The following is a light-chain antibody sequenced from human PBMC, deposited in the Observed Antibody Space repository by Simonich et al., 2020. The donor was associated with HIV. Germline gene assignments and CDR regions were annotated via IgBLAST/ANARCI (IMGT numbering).Light chain of an antibody. J-gene: IGKJ4*01. CDR2: WAS. CDR1: QSVLYSSNNKNY. V-gene: IGKV4-1*01. CDR3: QQYYSTPVLT. Sequence: DIVMTQSPASLAVSLGARATIHCKSSQSVLYSSNNKNYLAWYQQKPGQPPKLLIYWASTRESGVPDRFSGSGSGTDFTLTISSLQAEDVAVYYCQQYYSTPVLTFGGGTKVEIK.